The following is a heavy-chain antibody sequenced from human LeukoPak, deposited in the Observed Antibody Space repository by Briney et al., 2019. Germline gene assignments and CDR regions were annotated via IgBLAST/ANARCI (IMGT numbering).Heavy chain of an antibody. J-gene: IGHJ4*02. CDR3: AREEYSSSWFDY. CDR1: VYTFTSYG. D-gene: IGHD6-13*01. Sequence: ASVKGSCKASVYTFTSYGISWVRQAPGQGLEWMGWISAYNGNTNYAQKLQGRVTMTTDTSTSTDYMELRSLRSDDTAVYYCAREEYSSSWFDYWGQGTLVTVSS. CDR2: ISAYNGNT. V-gene: IGHV1-18*01.